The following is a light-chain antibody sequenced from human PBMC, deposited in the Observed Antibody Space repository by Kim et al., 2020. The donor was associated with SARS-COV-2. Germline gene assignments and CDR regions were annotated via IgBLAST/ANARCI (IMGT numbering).Light chain of an antibody. V-gene: IGLV1-47*01. J-gene: IGLJ3*02. Sequence: GQMVTISCSRSSSNIGTNYVYWYQQLPGTAPKLLIYRNNQRPSGVPDRFSGSKSGTSASLAISGLRSEDEADYYCAAWDDSLSGRVFGGGTQLTVL. CDR2: RNN. CDR1: SSNIGTNY. CDR3: AAWDDSLSGRV.